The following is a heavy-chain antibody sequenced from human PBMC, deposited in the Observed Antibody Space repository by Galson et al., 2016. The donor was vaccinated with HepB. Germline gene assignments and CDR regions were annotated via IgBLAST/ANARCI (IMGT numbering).Heavy chain of an antibody. CDR1: GFTFSSYA. CDR3: AIVRGPFKVGTTFYFDY. CDR2: ISYHGSNK. D-gene: IGHD1-26*01. J-gene: IGHJ4*02. Sequence: SLRLSCAASGFTFSSYAMHWVRQAPGKGLEWVAVISYHGSNKYYADSVKGRFTISRDNSKNTLYLQMNSLRAEDTAVYYCAIVRGPFKVGTTFYFDYWGQGTLVTVSS. V-gene: IGHV3-30-3*01.